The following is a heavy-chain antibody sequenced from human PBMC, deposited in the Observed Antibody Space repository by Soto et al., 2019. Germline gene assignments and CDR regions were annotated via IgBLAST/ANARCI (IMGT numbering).Heavy chain of an antibody. D-gene: IGHD3-9*01. CDR2: IIPIFGTA. J-gene: IGHJ4*02. CDR3: ASSADILTGYYAY. V-gene: IGHV1-69*06. Sequence: GASVKVSCKASGGTFSSYAISWVRQAPGQGLEWMGGIIPIFGTANYAQKFQGRVTITADKSTSTAYMELSSLRSEDTAVYYCASSADILTGYYAYWGQGTLVTVSS. CDR1: GGTFSSYA.